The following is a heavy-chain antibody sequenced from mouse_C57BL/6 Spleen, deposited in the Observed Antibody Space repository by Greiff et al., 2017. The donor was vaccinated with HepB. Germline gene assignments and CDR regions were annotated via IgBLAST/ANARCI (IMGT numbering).Heavy chain of an antibody. J-gene: IGHJ4*01. CDR2: ISYDGSN. CDR1: GYSITSGYY. Sequence: EVQLQESGPGLVKPSQSLSLTCSVTGYSITSGYYWNWIRQFPGNKLEWMGYISYDGSNNYNPSLKNRISITRDTSKNQFFLKLNSVTTEDTATYYCARDREFITTVDWGQGTSVTVSS. CDR3: ARDREFITTVD. D-gene: IGHD1-1*01. V-gene: IGHV3-6*01.